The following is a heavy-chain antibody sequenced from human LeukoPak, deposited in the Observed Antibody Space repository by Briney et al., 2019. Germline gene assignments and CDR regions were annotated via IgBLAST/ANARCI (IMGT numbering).Heavy chain of an antibody. CDR3: AKGVGTNKGGYYFDY. V-gene: IGHV3-23*01. CDR2: ISGSGGST. J-gene: IGHJ4*02. CDR1: GFAFSTFA. D-gene: IGHD1-26*01. Sequence: PGGSLRLSCAASGFAFSTFAMSWVRQAPGKGLEWVSSISGSGGSTYYADSVKGRFTISRDSSKNTLYVQMNSLRAEDTALYYCAKGVGTNKGGYYFDYWSQGTPVTVSS.